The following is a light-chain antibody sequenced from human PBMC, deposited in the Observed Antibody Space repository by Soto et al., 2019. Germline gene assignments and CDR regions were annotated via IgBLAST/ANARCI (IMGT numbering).Light chain of an antibody. J-gene: IGKJ4*01. CDR2: AAS. Sequence: AIQMTQSPSSLSASVGDRVTITCRASQGIRNDLGWYQQEPGKAPKLLIYAASSLESGVPSRFSGSGSGTDFTLTISSLQPEDFATYYCQQSSSTPQTFGGGTKVDIK. V-gene: IGKV1-6*01. CDR1: QGIRND. CDR3: QQSSSTPQT.